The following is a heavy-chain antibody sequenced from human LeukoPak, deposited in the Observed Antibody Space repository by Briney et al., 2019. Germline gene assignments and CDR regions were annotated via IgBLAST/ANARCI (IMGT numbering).Heavy chain of an antibody. D-gene: IGHD6-6*01. V-gene: IGHV4-31*03. CDR1: GGSISSGGYY. J-gene: IGHJ6*03. CDR2: IYYSGST. CDR3: ARGGIAARPDYYYYMDV. Sequence: SQTLSLTCTASGGSISSGGYYWSWIRQHPGKGLEWIGYIYYSGSTYYNPSLKSRVTISVDTSKNQFSLKLSSVTAADTAVYYCARGGIAARPDYYYYMDVWGKGTTVTVSS.